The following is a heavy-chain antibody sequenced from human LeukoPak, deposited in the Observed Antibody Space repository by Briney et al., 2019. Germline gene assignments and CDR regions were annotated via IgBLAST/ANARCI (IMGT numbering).Heavy chain of an antibody. V-gene: IGHV3-9*01. J-gene: IGHJ3*02. CDR1: GFTFDDYA. Sequence: GGSPRLSCAASGFTFDDYAMHWVRQAPGKGLEWVSGISWNSGSIGYADSVKGRFTISRDNAKNSLYLQMNSLRAEDTALYYCAKDRIAVAGQTDAFDIWGQGTMVTVSS. CDR3: AKDRIAVAGQTDAFDI. CDR2: ISWNSGSI. D-gene: IGHD6-19*01.